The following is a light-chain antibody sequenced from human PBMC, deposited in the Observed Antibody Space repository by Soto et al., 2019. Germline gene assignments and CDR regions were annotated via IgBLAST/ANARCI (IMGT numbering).Light chain of an antibody. CDR1: LGISTY. CDR2: AAS. J-gene: IGKJ3*01. CDR3: QQVNTYT. V-gene: IGKV1-9*01. Sequence: DIQLTQSPSFLSASVGDRVTITCRASLGISTYLAWYQQKPGKAPNLLIYAASTLQSGVPSRFSGSGSGTEFTLTTRSLQPEDFETYFCQQVNTYTFGPGTKIDSK.